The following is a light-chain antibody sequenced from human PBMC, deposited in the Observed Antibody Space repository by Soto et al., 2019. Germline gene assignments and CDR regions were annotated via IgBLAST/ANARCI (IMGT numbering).Light chain of an antibody. CDR3: QQYNNWPWT. CDR1: QSVSSN. V-gene: IGKV3-15*01. J-gene: IGKJ1*01. Sequence: EIVLTQSPGTLSLSPGERATLSCRASQSVSSNLAWYQQKPGQAPRLLIYGASTRATGIPARFSGSGSGTEFTLTISSLQSEDFAVYYCQQYNNWPWTFGQGDQGGYQ. CDR2: GAS.